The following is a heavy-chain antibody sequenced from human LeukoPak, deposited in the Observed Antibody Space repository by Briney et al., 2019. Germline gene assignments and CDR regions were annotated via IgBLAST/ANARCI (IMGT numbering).Heavy chain of an antibody. CDR2: IYYSGST. Sequence: SETLSLTCTVSGGSISGYYWSWIRQPPRKGREWIGDIYYSGSTNYSPSLKSRVTISVDTSKNQFSLKVNSVTAADTAVYYCARAVAGAGWFDPWGQGTLVTVSS. D-gene: IGHD6-19*01. V-gene: IGHV4-59*01. CDR1: GGSISGYY. J-gene: IGHJ5*02. CDR3: ARAVAGAGWFDP.